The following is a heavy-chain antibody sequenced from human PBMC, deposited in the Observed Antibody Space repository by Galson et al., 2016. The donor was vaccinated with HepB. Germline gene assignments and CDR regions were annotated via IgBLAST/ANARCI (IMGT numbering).Heavy chain of an antibody. J-gene: IGHJ4*02. V-gene: IGHV3-23*01. Sequence: SLRLSCAASGFTFSNYAMSWVRQAPGKGLEWVSVIGGSGDTTYYADSVKGRFTISRDNSKNTLYLQMNSLRAEDTAVYHCAKVAFSSGWYPFDYWGQGTLV. D-gene: IGHD6-19*01. CDR3: AKVAFSSGWYPFDY. CDR2: IGGSGDTT. CDR1: GFTFSNYA.